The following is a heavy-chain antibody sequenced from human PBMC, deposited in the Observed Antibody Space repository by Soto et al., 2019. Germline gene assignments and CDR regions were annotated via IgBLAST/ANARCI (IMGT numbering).Heavy chain of an antibody. CDR1: GGSISSSNW. Sequence: QVQLQESGPGLVKPSGTLSLTCVVSGGSISSSNWWTWVRQPPGKGLEWIGEIYSRGSTNYNPSLEGRVTISIDGSTNQFSLMLTSVTAADAAVYYCAREGMYCTGGSCYPTHFHYWGQGTLVTVSS. D-gene: IGHD2-15*01. CDR3: AREGMYCTGGSCYPTHFHY. CDR2: IYSRGST. J-gene: IGHJ4*02. V-gene: IGHV4-4*02.